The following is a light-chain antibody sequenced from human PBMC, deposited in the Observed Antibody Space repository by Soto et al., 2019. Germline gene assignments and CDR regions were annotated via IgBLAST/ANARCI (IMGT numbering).Light chain of an antibody. CDR2: DAS. J-gene: IGKJ1*01. CDR3: QQYSNWPET. CDR1: QSVSSN. V-gene: IGKV3-15*01. Sequence: EIVMTQSPATPSVSPGERATLSCRASQSVSSNLAWYQQKVGQAPRLLIYDASTRATGVPARFSGSGSGTEFTLTISSLQSEDFAVYYCQQYSNWPETFGQGTKVEIK.